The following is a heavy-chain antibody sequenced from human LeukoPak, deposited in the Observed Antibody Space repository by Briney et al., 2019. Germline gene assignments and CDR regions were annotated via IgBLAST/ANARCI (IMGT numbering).Heavy chain of an antibody. V-gene: IGHV7-4-1*02. J-gene: IGHJ4*02. Sequence: ASVKVSCKASGYTFTSYAMNWVRQAPGQGLEYMGWINTNTGNPTYARGFTGRFVFSLDTSVSTAYLQISSLKAEDTAVYYCARESLNYYGSGSYVDYWGQGTLVTVSS. CDR1: GYTFTSYA. CDR2: INTNTGNP. CDR3: ARESLNYYGSGSYVDY. D-gene: IGHD3-10*01.